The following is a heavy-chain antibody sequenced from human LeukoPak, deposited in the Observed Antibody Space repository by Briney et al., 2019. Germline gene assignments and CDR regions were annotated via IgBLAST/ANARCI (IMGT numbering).Heavy chain of an antibody. CDR1: GFTIGPYA. V-gene: IGHV3-43*02. CDR2: IKADGSGT. CDR3: ATWAFYHNLDV. Sequence: GALRLSCAASGFTIGPYAMYWVRQGPGRGLEWVSVIKADGSGTFYADSVRGRFTTSRDNSKNSLYLQKNSLTSEDTALYYCATWAFYHNLDVWGQGTTVIVSS. J-gene: IGHJ6*02. D-gene: IGHD2/OR15-2a*01.